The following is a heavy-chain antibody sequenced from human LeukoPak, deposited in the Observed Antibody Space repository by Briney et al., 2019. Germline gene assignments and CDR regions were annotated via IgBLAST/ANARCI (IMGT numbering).Heavy chain of an antibody. D-gene: IGHD3-10*01. CDR1: GFTFSNYA. CDR2: ISGHGT. V-gene: IGHV3-23*01. J-gene: IGHJ4*02. Sequence: GGSLRLSCAASGFTFSNYAMCWVRQAPGKGPEWVSGISGHGTFYADSVEGRFTISRDNSKNTPYLQMNSLRAEDTALYYCAKGQQFETRFDSWGQGTLVTVSS. CDR3: AKGQQFETRFDS.